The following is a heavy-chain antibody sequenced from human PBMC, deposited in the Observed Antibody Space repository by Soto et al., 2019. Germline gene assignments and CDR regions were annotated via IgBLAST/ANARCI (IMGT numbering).Heavy chain of an antibody. V-gene: IGHV4-61*01. CDR2: IYVSGNT. CDR3: ARSLAGYSGRGRDV. CDR1: VGSVSVGSHA. J-gene: IGHJ6*01. Sequence: PAEALCVTCNLSVGSVSVGSHAWSWIRQPPGKGLEWIGYIYVSGNTNYNPSLKSRVTISVDTSKNQFSLKLSSVTAADTAVYYCARSLAGYSGRGRDVWGQGTTVTVSS. D-gene: IGHD6-13*01.